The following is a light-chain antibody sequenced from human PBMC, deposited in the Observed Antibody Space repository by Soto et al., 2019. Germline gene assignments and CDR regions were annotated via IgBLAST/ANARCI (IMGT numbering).Light chain of an antibody. V-gene: IGKV3-15*01. Sequence: TASPGERATLSCRASQSVSSYLAWYQQKPGQAPRLLIYGASTRATGSPARFSGSGSGTEFTLTISSLQSEDFAVYYCQHYKTWPWTFGQGTKVDIK. J-gene: IGKJ1*01. CDR3: QHYKTWPWT. CDR1: QSVSSY. CDR2: GAS.